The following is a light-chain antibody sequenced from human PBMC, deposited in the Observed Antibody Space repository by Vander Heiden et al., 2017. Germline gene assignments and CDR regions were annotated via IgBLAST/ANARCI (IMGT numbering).Light chain of an antibody. V-gene: IGLV1-47*01. Sequence: QSVLTQPPSASGTAGPRLTNSCSGSISNIGVNLVDWYQQFQGPAPKLLIYRYNQRPSGVPDRFSGSKSRPSASLAIRGLRSEDEADYYCATWDNSLSGRGIFGGGTKLTVV. CDR2: RYN. CDR3: ATWDNSLSGRGI. CDR1: ISNIGVNL. J-gene: IGLJ2*01.